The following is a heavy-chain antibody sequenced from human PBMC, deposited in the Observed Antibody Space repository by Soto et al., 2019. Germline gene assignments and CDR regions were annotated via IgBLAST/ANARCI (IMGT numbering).Heavy chain of an antibody. CDR2: ISYDGSNK. D-gene: IGHD3-3*01. CDR1: GFTFSSYS. CDR3: ARDRTNYDFWSGYYGYYYYYGMDV. J-gene: IGHJ6*02. V-gene: IGHV3-30*03. Sequence: GGSLRLSCAASGFTFSSYSMHWVRQAPGKGLEWVAVISYDGSNKYYADSVKGRFTISRDNSKNTLYLQMNSLRAEDTAVYYCARDRTNYDFWSGYYGYYYYYGMDVWGQGTTVTVSS.